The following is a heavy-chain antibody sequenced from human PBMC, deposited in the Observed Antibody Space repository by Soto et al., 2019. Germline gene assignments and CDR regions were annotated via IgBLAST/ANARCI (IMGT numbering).Heavy chain of an antibody. V-gene: IGHV1-69*01. J-gene: IGHJ6*02. CDR1: GGTFSSYA. Sequence: QVQLVQSGAEVKKPGSSVNVSCKASGGTFSSYAISWVRQAPGQGLEWMGGIIPIFGTANYAQKFQGRVTITADESTSTAYMELSSLRSEDTAVYYCARAMVRGVHYYYYGMDVWGQGTTVTVSS. CDR3: ARAMVRGVHYYYYGMDV. D-gene: IGHD3-10*01. CDR2: IIPIFGTA.